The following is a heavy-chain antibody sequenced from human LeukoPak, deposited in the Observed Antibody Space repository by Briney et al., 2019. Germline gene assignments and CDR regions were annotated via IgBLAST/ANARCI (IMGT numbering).Heavy chain of an antibody. V-gene: IGHV3-48*04. CDR1: GFTFSSYS. CDR2: ISSSSSTI. CDR3: ARDAAYCGSTSCYFYVSWFDP. D-gene: IGHD2-2*01. Sequence: GGSLRLSCAASGFTFSSYSMNWVRQAPGKGLEWVSYISSSSSTIYYADSVKGRFTISRDNAKNSLYLQMNSLRAEDTAVYYCARDAAYCGSTSCYFYVSWFDPWGQGTLVTVSS. J-gene: IGHJ5*02.